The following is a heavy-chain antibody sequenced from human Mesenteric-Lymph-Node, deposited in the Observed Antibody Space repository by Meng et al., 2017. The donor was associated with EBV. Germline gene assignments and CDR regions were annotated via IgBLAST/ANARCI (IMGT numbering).Heavy chain of an antibody. CDR3: ARGIAVAGRTDY. D-gene: IGHD6-19*01. CDR1: GYTFTSYA. CDR2: INAGNGNT. Sequence: VQLVQSGAEVKKPGAPVKFSCKASGYTFTSYAMHWVRQAPGQRLEWMGWINAGNGNTKYSQKFQGRVTITRDTSASTAYMELSSLRSEDTAVYYCARGIAVAGRTDYWGQGTLVTVSS. J-gene: IGHJ4*02. V-gene: IGHV1-3*01.